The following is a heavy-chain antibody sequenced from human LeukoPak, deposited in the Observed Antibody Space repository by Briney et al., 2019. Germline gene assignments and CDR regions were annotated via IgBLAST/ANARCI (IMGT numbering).Heavy chain of an antibody. CDR3: ARGGAVPSSGSNYFDY. J-gene: IGHJ4*02. Sequence: TGGSLRLSCAASGFTFSSYSMNWVRQAPGKGLEWVSSISSSDTYIYHADSVKGRFTISRDNAKNSLYLQMNSLRVEDTAVYYCARGGAVPSSGSNYFDYWGQGTLVTVSS. D-gene: IGHD3-22*01. CDR2: ISSSDTYI. V-gene: IGHV3-21*01. CDR1: GFTFSSYS.